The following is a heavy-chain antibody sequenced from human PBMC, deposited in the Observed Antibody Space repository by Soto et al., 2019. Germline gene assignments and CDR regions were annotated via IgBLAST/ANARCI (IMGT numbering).Heavy chain of an antibody. J-gene: IGHJ4*02. V-gene: IGHV4-61*08. D-gene: IGHD2-15*01. CDR1: GDSVTSAAYY. Sequence: QVQLQESGPGLVRPSEALSLICSVSGDSVTSAAYYWSWIRQPPGKGLEWIGNIYYSGDTKYSPSLESRVSISLHSSKNQFSLKLNSVTAADTAVYYCGRTNNRGQWAAWYWGQGTLVTVSS. CDR3: GRTNNRGQWAAWY. CDR2: IYYSGDT.